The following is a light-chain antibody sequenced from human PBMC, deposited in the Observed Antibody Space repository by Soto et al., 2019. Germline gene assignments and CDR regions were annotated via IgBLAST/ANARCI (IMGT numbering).Light chain of an antibody. CDR1: SSHNRAGFD. Sequence: GVTPPPPMSWAPRQTGTSSLPGSSSHNRAGFDVHWYQLVPGGAPRLLIYHNTNRPSGVPDRFSGSKSGASASLAITGLQAEDEADYYCQSYDSDLTESYVFGTGTKVTVL. J-gene: IGLJ1*01. CDR3: QSYDSDLTESYV. CDR2: HNT. V-gene: IGLV1-40*03.